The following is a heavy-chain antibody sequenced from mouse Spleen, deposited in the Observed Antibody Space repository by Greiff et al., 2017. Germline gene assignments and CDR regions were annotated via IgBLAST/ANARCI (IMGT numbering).Heavy chain of an antibody. D-gene: IGHD2-14*01. V-gene: IGHV1-18*01. CDR3: ARAYRYESWFAY. Sequence: VQLQQSGAELMKPGASVKLSCKATGYTFTGYWIEWVKQRPGHGLEWIGDINPNNGGTIYNQKFKGKATLTVDKSSSTAYMELRSLTSEDTAVYYCARAYRYESWFAYWGQGTLVTVSA. J-gene: IGHJ3*01. CDR1: GYTFTGYW. CDR2: INPNNGGT.